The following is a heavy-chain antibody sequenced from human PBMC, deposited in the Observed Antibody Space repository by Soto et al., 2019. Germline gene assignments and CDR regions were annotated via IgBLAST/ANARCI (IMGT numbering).Heavy chain of an antibody. J-gene: IGHJ4*02. CDR1: GFTFSAYS. CDR2: IDSRNSHT. Sequence: QLVESGGGLVKPGGSLRLSCAASGFTFSAYSINWVRQAAGKGLEWVSTIDSRNSHTYYADSAKGRFTVSRDNARNLVFLQMSSLRAEDTAVYYCGRDVGGYDTTPDYWGQGTLVTVSS. D-gene: IGHD5-12*01. V-gene: IGHV3-21*02. CDR3: GRDVGGYDTTPDY.